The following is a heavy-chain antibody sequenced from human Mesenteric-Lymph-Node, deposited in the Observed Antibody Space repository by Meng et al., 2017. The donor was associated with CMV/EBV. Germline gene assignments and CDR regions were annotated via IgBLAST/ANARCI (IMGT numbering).Heavy chain of an antibody. V-gene: IGHV1-2*02. J-gene: IGHJ4*02. D-gene: IGHD3-10*01. Sequence: ASVKVSCKTSGYIFTDYSIHWIRQAPGQGLEWMGWINPKSGDTDYAPKFQGGVTLTRDTSTSTIYMQTYLRSDDTAVYFCARAGRGDSTFSHYDHWGQGTPVTVSS. CDR1: GYIFTDYS. CDR3: ARAGRGDSTFSHYDH. CDR2: INPKSGDT.